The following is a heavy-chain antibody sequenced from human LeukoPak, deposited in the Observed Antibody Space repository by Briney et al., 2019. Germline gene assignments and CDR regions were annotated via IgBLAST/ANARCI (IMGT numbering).Heavy chain of an antibody. J-gene: IGHJ4*02. Sequence: GGSLRLSCAPSGFTFSSYSMNWVRQAPGKGLEWVSSISSSSSYIYYADSVKGPFTISRDNAKNSLYLQMNSLRAEDTAVYYCARADSSSYLFDYWGQGTLVTVSS. CDR2: ISSSSSYI. CDR1: GFTFSSYS. V-gene: IGHV3-21*01. CDR3: ARADSSSYLFDY. D-gene: IGHD6-13*01.